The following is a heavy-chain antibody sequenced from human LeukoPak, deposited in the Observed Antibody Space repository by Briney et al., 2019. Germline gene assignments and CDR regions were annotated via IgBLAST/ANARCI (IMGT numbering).Heavy chain of an antibody. CDR3: ARSGSPWDYNYYSYMDV. CDR2: IYANGST. CDR1: GGSISNYY. D-gene: IGHD1-26*01. J-gene: IGHJ6*03. Sequence: SETLSLTCTVSGGSISNYYWSWIRQPAGKGLEWIGRIYANGSTKYNPSLKSRVTMSVDTSKNQFSLKLNSVTAADTAVYYCARSGSPWDYNYYSYMDVWGKGTTVTVS. V-gene: IGHV4-4*07.